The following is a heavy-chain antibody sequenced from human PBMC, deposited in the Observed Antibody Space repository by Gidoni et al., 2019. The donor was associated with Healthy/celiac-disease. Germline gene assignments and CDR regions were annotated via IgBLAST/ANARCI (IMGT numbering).Heavy chain of an antibody. CDR2: ISVSGGST. D-gene: IGHD6-13*01. Sequence: EVQLVASGGRLVQPGGSLTLSCAASGFTFSSYAMSWVRQAQGKGLEGVSAISVSGGSTYYADAVKGRFTISRDNSKNTLYLQMNSLRAEDTAVYYCAISSWYGVGGMDVWGQGTTVTVSS. CDR3: AISSWYGVGGMDV. V-gene: IGHV3-23*04. CDR1: GFTFSSYA. J-gene: IGHJ6*02.